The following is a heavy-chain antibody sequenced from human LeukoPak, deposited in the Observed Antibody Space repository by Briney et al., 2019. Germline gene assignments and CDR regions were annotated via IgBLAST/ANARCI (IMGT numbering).Heavy chain of an antibody. J-gene: IGHJ4*02. D-gene: IGHD2-15*01. CDR1: GLTFSSHW. V-gene: IGHV3-23*01. Sequence: PGGSLRLSCAASGLTFSSHWMHWVRQAPGKGLEWVSAINGGGSNTYYADSVKGRFTISRDNSKNMVYLQMNNLRADDTAVYYCAKSVVVITFRFDDWGQGALVTVSS. CDR3: AKSVVVITFRFDD. CDR2: INGGGSNT.